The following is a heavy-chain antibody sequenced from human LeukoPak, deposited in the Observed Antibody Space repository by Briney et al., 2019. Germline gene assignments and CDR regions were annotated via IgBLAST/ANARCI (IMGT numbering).Heavy chain of an antibody. CDR2: ISGSGGTI. D-gene: IGHD6-6*01. CDR3: AEGRVLYSSSSTPFDY. V-gene: IGHV3-23*01. CDR1: GFTFSGYA. Sequence: GGSLRLSCAASGFTFSGYAMTWVRQAPGKGLEWVSVISGSGGTIFYADSVKGRFTISRDNSKNTLYLLMNSLTAEDTAVYYCAEGRVLYSSSSTPFDYWGQGTLVTVSS. J-gene: IGHJ4*02.